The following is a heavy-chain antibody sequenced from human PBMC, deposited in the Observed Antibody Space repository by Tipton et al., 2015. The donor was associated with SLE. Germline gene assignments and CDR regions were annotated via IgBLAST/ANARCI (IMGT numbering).Heavy chain of an antibody. D-gene: IGHD2-21*01. J-gene: IGHJ3*02. CDR1: GGSMSSSGYY. Sequence: LRLSCTVSGGSMSSSGYYWGWIRRPPRMGLEWIATIYYSGSTYYNPSLKSRVTISVDMSKNQFFLNLSSVTAADTAVYYCAGPIRQDGFDIWGQGTMVTVSS. CDR3: AGPIRQDGFDI. CDR2: IYYSGST. V-gene: IGHV4-39*07.